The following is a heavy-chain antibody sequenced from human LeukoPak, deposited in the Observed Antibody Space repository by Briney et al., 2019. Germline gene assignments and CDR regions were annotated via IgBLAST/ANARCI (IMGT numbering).Heavy chain of an antibody. D-gene: IGHD5-18*01. CDR2: IDPSDSYT. CDR3: ARLNGYVDTAMLGAFDI. V-gene: IGHV5-10-1*01. CDR1: GYSFTSYW. Sequence: GESLKISCKGSGYSFTSYWISWVRQMPGKGLEWMGRIDPSDSYTNYSPSFQGRVTISADKSISTAYLQWSSLKASDTAMYYCARLNGYVDTAMLGAFDIWGQGTMVTVSS. J-gene: IGHJ3*02.